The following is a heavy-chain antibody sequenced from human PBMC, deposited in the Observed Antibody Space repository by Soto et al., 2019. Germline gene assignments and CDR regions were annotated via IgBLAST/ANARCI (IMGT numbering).Heavy chain of an antibody. CDR1: GFTFSSYA. Sequence: PGGSLRLSCAASGFTFSSYAMSWVRQAPGKGLEWVSAISGSGGSTYYADSVKGRFTISRDNSKNTLYLQMNSLRAEDTAVYYCARDLDYVFILDYWGQGTLVTVSS. CDR3: ARDLDYVFILDY. D-gene: IGHD3-16*01. J-gene: IGHJ4*02. V-gene: IGHV3-23*01. CDR2: ISGSGGST.